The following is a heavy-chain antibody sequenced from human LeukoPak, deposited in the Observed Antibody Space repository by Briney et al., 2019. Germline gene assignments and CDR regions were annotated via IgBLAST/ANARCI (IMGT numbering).Heavy chain of an antibody. CDR2: INPNSGGA. V-gene: IGHV1-2*02. D-gene: IGHD6-19*01. Sequence: ASVKVSCKASGYTFIGYYIHWVRQAPGQGLEWMGWINPNSGGANYAQKFQGRVTMTRDTSISTAYMELSRLRSDDTAVYYCAREGIAVAEAFDIWGQGTMVTVSS. J-gene: IGHJ3*02. CDR3: AREGIAVAEAFDI. CDR1: GYTFIGYY.